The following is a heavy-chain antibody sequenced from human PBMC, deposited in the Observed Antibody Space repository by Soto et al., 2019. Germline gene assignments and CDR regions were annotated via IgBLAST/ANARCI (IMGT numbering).Heavy chain of an antibody. Sequence: GGSLRLSCAASGFTFSSYGMHRVRQAPGKGLEWVAVIWYDGSNKYYADSVKGRFTISRDNSKNTLYLQMNSLRAEDTAVYYCARGYGFLRHYYYYGMDVWGQGTTVTVSS. CDR1: GFTFSSYG. D-gene: IGHD1-20*01. CDR3: ARGYGFLRHYYYYGMDV. CDR2: IWYDGSNK. V-gene: IGHV3-33*01. J-gene: IGHJ6*02.